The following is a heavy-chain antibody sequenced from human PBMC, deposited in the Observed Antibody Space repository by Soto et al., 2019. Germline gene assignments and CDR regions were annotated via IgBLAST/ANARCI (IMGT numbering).Heavy chain of an antibody. CDR3: ARTTGPLYSGSYYPSYI. J-gene: IGHJ3*02. CDR1: GYTFTSYG. V-gene: IGHV1-18*01. CDR2: ISAYNGNT. D-gene: IGHD1-26*01. Sequence: ASLKGSCKASGYTFTSYGISWVLQAPGQGFEWMGWISAYNGNTNYAQKLQGRVTTTTDTSTSTAYMELRSLRSDDTAVYYCARTTGPLYSGSYYPSYIWGQGRMVTVSS.